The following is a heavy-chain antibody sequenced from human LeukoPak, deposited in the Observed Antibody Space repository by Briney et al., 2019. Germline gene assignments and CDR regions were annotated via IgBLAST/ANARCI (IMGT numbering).Heavy chain of an antibody. CDR2: ISSSSSYI. CDR1: GFTFSSYS. J-gene: IGHJ4*02. CDR3: ARPFYSSGWYVIDY. D-gene: IGHD6-19*01. V-gene: IGHV3-21*01. Sequence: GGSLRLSCAASGFTFSSYSMNWVRQAPGKGLEWVSSISSSSSYIYYADSVKGRFTISRDNAKNSLYLQMNSLRAEDTAVYYCARPFYSSGWYVIDYWGQGTLVTVSS.